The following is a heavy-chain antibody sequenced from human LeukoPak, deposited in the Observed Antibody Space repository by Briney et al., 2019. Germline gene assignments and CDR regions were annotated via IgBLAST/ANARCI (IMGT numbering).Heavy chain of an antibody. CDR1: GGSISSGGYS. V-gene: IGHV4-30-2*05. D-gene: IGHD3-10*01. CDR2: IYHSGST. CDR3: ARDRPWFGEPLGLGYYGMDV. Sequence: SQTLSLTCAVSGGSISSGGYSWSWIRQPPGKGLEWIGYIYHSGSTYYNPSLKSRVTISVDTSKNQFSLKLSSVTAADTAVYYCARDRPWFGEPLGLGYYGMDVWGKGTTVTVSS. J-gene: IGHJ6*04.